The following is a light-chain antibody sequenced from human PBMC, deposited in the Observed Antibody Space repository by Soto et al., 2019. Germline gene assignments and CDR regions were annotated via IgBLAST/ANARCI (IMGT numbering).Light chain of an antibody. Sequence: EIVITQAPATLSVSPGERATLSCRASQSVSSNLAWYQQKPGQAPRLLIYGASSRATGIPDRFSGSGSGTDFTLTISRLEPEDFAVYYCQQYGSSPETFGQGTK. J-gene: IGKJ1*01. V-gene: IGKV3-20*01. CDR2: GAS. CDR3: QQYGSSPET. CDR1: QSVSSN.